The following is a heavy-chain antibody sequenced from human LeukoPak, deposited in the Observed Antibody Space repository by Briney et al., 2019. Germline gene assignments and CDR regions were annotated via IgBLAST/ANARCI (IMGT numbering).Heavy chain of an antibody. CDR1: GGSISSSSYY. Sequence: PSETLSLTCTVSGGSISSSSYYWGWIRQPPGKGLERIGSIYYSGSTYYNPSLKSRVTISVDTSKNQFSLKLSSVTAADTAVYYCARRLAEAGLEEVFDYWGQGTLVTVSS. J-gene: IGHJ4*02. V-gene: IGHV4-39*01. CDR2: IYYSGST. D-gene: IGHD6-19*01. CDR3: ARRLAEAGLEEVFDY.